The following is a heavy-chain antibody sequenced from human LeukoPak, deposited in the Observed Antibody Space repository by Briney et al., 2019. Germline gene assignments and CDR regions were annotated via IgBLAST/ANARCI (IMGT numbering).Heavy chain of an antibody. J-gene: IGHJ6*02. CDR2: ICPDGTVT. Sequence: GGSLRLSCAASGFSFSTYCMHWVRQAPGKGPMWVSRICPDGTVTNYADSVKARFSISRDNARNTVYLQMNSLRAEDTAVYYCAKGSNYYYYYGMDVWGQGTTVTVSS. D-gene: IGHD1-26*01. CDR3: AKGSNYYYYYGMDV. CDR1: GFSFSTYC. V-gene: IGHV3-74*01.